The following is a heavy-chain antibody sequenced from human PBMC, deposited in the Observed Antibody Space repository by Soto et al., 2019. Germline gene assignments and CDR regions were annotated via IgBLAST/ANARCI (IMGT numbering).Heavy chain of an antibody. CDR3: ARREIQGPIDY. D-gene: IGHD1-26*01. CDR2: IYHSGST. Sequence: PSETLSLTCAVSGGSISSGGYFWSWIRQPPGKGLEWIGYIYHSGSTYYNPSLKSRVSISVDRSKNQFSLKLSSVTAADTAVYYCARREIQGPIDYWGQGTLVTVSS. J-gene: IGHJ4*02. CDR1: GGSISSGGYF. V-gene: IGHV4-30-2*01.